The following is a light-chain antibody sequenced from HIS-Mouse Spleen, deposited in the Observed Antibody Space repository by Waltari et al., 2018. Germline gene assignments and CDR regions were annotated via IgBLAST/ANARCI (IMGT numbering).Light chain of an antibody. V-gene: IGLV3-10*01. Sequence: SYELTQPPSVSVSPGQTARITCSGDALLKKYAYWYQQKPGQAPVLVIYEDSKRPSGIPDRFSGSSSGTMATLTISAAQVDDEADYYCYSTDSSGNHRVFGGGTKLTVL. CDR1: ALLKKY. CDR2: EDS. J-gene: IGLJ2*01. CDR3: YSTDSSGNHRV.